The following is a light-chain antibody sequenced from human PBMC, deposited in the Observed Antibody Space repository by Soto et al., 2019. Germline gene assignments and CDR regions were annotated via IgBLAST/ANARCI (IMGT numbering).Light chain of an antibody. J-gene: IGKJ4*01. Sequence: IVLTQSPGTLSLSPGERATLSCRASQSVSSSYLVWYQQRPGQPPRLLIYGTSTRAAGISDRFSGSGSGTDFTLTIYRLEPGDSAVYYCQQYGTSALTFVGGTKVEIK. V-gene: IGKV3-20*01. CDR1: QSVSSSY. CDR2: GTS. CDR3: QQYGTSALT.